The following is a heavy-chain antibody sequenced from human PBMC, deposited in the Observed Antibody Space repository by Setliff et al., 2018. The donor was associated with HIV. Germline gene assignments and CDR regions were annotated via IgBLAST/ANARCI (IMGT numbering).Heavy chain of an antibody. CDR3: ARRPEGYDYWVFYY. CDR2: MSNDGKNI. D-gene: IGHD3-3*01. CDR1: GFSFSTYA. Sequence: SLRLSCATSGFSFSTYAMHWVRQAPGKGLEWVAVMSNDGKNIYYADSLKGRFTISRDNSRNTLYLQMNSLRPEDTAVYYCARRPEGYDYWVFYYWGQGTLVTVSS. J-gene: IGHJ4*02. V-gene: IGHV3-30*04.